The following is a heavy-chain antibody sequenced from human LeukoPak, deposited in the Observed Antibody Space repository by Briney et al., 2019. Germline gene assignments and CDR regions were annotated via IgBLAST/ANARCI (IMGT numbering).Heavy chain of an antibody. CDR1: GFTFSRYG. D-gene: IGHD5-18*01. J-gene: IGHJ4*02. Sequence: PGGSLRLSCAASGFTFSRYGMHWVRQAPGKGLEWVAIIWSDGSNTYYADAVKDRFTISRDNSKNTMYLQMNSLRAEDTAVYYCARDGYSFGSLDYWGQGTLATVSS. V-gene: IGHV3-33*01. CDR3: ARDGYSFGSLDY. CDR2: IWSDGSNT.